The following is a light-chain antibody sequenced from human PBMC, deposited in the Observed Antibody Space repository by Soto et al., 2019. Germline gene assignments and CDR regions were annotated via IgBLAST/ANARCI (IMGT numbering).Light chain of an antibody. J-gene: IGLJ2*01. Sequence: QSALTQPASVSGSPGQSITISCPGTSSDVGNYNLVSWYQQHPGKAPKLMIYEVTKRPSGVCNRFSASKSANTASLTISGLQAEDEADFYCCSSAGNTTVVFGGGTKLTVL. CDR1: SSDVGNYNL. CDR3: CSSAGNTTVV. V-gene: IGLV2-23*02. CDR2: EVT.